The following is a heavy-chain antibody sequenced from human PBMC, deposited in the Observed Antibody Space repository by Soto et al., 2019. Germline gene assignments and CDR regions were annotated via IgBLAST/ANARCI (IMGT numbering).Heavy chain of an antibody. CDR1: GYTFTSYD. Sequence: ASVKVSCKASGYTFTSYDINWVRQATGQGLEWMGWMNPNSGNTGYAQKFQGRVTMTRNTSISTAYMELSSLRSEDTAVYYCARGNRYYYDSSGKPNDYWGQGTLVTVSS. J-gene: IGHJ4*02. CDR3: ARGNRYYYDSSGKPNDY. CDR2: MNPNSGNT. V-gene: IGHV1-8*01. D-gene: IGHD3-22*01.